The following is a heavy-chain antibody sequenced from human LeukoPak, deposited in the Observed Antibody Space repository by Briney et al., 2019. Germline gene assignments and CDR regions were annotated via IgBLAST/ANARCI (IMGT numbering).Heavy chain of an antibody. V-gene: IGHV1-45*02. J-gene: IGHJ3*02. D-gene: IGHD3-3*01. CDR3: AIWSGYDFWSGSSHAFDI. CDR1: GYTFTYRY. Sequence: SLRVSCAASGYTFTYRYLHWVRQAPGQALEWMGWITPFNGNTNYAQKFQDRVTITRDRSMSTAYMELSSLRSEDTAMYYCAIWSGYDFWSGSSHAFDIWGQGTMVTVSS. CDR2: ITPFNGNT.